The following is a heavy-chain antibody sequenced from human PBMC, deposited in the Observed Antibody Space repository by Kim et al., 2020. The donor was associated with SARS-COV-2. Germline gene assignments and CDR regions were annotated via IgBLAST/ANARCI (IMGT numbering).Heavy chain of an antibody. D-gene: IGHD2-21*02. CDR2: ISAYNGNT. Sequence: ASVKVSCKASGYTFTSYGISWVRQAPGQGLEWMGWISAYNGNTNYAQKLQGRVTMTTDTSTSTAYMELRSLRSDDTAVYYCTRGGDVVVTARGWFDPWGQGTLVTVSS. CDR1: GYTFTSYG. J-gene: IGHJ5*02. CDR3: TRGGDVVVTARGWFDP. V-gene: IGHV1-18*01.